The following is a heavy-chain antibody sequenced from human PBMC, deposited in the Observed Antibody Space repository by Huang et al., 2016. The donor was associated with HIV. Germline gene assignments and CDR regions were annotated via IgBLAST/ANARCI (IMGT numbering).Heavy chain of an antibody. D-gene: IGHD2-21*02. CDR2: IRFEGGNK. Sequence: QEQLVESGGGVVQPGGSLRLSCATSGFRFSHYGMHWVRQAPGKGLEWVAFIRFEGGNKHYADSAKGRFTISRDNSKKMLFLEMNSLRGDDTAFYYCATDLGGYSFDYWGQGALVSVSS. V-gene: IGHV3-30*02. CDR1: GFRFSHYG. CDR3: ATDLGGYSFDY. J-gene: IGHJ4*02.